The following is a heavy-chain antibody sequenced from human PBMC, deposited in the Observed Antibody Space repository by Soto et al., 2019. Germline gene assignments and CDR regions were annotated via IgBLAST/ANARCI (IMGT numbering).Heavy chain of an antibody. CDR1: GYTFSRIG. D-gene: IGHD2-15*01. CDR2: ISPYKGNT. CDR3: ARVVVVAANNGFFDY. J-gene: IGHJ4*02. V-gene: IGHV1-18*01. Sequence: ASVKVSCKASGYTFSRIGISWVRQAPGQGLEWMGWISPYKGNTHYAQGLQGRVTMTTDTSTSTAYMELRSLRSDDTAVYYCARVVVVAANNGFFDYWGQGTLVTV.